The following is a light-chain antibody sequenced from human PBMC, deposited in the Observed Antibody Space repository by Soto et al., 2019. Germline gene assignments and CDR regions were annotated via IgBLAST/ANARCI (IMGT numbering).Light chain of an antibody. V-gene: IGLV2-14*03. CDR1: STDVGDFNY. Sequence: QSALTQPASVSGSPGRSVTISCTGTSTDVGDFNYVSWYQHLPGRAPKLIIYDVTNRPSGISYRFSASKSGRTASLTISGLQAEDEGDCYCSSYSSSTTHVVFGGGTKLTVL. J-gene: IGLJ2*01. CDR3: SSYSSSTTHVV. CDR2: DVT.